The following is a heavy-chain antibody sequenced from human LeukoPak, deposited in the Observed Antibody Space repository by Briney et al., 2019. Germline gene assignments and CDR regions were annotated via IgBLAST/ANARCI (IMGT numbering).Heavy chain of an antibody. D-gene: IGHD3-10*01. Sequence: GGSLRLSCAASGFTFSDYYMSWIRQAPGKGLEWVSYISSSGSTIYYADSVKGRFTISRGNAKNSLYLQMNSLRAEDTAVYYCAKVRFDYYGSGSYYNPPGVFDYWGQGTLVTVSS. J-gene: IGHJ4*02. CDR3: AKVRFDYYGSGSYYNPPGVFDY. CDR2: ISSSGSTI. V-gene: IGHV3-11*04. CDR1: GFTFSDYY.